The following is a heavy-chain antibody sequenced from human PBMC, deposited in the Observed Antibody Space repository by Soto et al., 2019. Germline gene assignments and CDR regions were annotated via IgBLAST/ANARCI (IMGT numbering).Heavy chain of an antibody. Sequence: PGGSLRLSCAASGFTFSSYAMSWVRQAPGKGLEWVSAISGSGGSTYYADSVKGRFTISRDNSKNTLYLQMNSLRAEDTAVYYCAKDCSSGWYPYYFDYWGQGTLVTVSS. D-gene: IGHD6-19*01. CDR2: ISGSGGST. CDR1: GFTFSSYA. CDR3: AKDCSSGWYPYYFDY. J-gene: IGHJ4*02. V-gene: IGHV3-23*01.